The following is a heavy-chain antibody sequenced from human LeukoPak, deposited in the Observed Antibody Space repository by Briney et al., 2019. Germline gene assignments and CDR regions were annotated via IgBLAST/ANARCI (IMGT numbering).Heavy chain of an antibody. J-gene: IGHJ5*02. CDR3: ARHLGYNWNYGGWFDP. V-gene: IGHV4-59*01. D-gene: IGHD1-7*01. CDR1: GGSMTSDY. CDR2: IHYSGRT. Sequence: SETLSLTCTVSGGSMTSDYWSWLRQPPGKGLEWIAYIHYSGRTNYNPSLKSRVTISGDTSKNRFSLRLTSVTPADTAVYYCARHLGYNWNYGGWFDPWGQGTLVTVSS.